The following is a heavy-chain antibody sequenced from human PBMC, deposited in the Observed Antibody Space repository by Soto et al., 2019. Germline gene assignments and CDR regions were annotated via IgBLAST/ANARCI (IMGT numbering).Heavy chain of an antibody. CDR3: ARWGSAARTWDYFDP. CDR1: GYTFNTYG. V-gene: IGHV1-18*01. Sequence: QVQLVQSGTEVKKPGASVKVSCKASGYTFNTYGISWVRQAPGQGLEWMGWISGYNGNINYAQKFQGRVTMTTDTSTSTAYMELRSLRSDDTAMYYCARWGSAARTWDYFDPWGQGTLVSVSS. D-gene: IGHD1-7*01. J-gene: IGHJ5*02. CDR2: ISGYNGNI.